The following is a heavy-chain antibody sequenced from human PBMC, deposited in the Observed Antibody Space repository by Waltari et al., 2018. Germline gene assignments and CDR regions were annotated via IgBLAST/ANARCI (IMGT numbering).Heavy chain of an antibody. V-gene: IGHV1-3*01. Sequence: QVQLVQSGAEVKKPGASVKVSCKASGYTFTSYAMHWVRQAPGQRLEWMGWINAGNGNTKYSQKFQGRVTITRDTSASTAYMELSSLRSEDTAVYYCARDSFGKLLERPNWFDPWGQGTLVTVSS. J-gene: IGHJ5*02. D-gene: IGHD3-10*01. CDR1: GYTFTSYA. CDR2: INAGNGNT. CDR3: ARDSFGKLLERPNWFDP.